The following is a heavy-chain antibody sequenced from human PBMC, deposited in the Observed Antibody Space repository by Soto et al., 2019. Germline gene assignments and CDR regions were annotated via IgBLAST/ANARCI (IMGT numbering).Heavy chain of an antibody. D-gene: IGHD5-12*01. V-gene: IGHV1-2*02. CDR2: INPNSGGT. CDR1: GYTFTRYY. J-gene: IGHJ4*02. Sequence: ASVKVSCKASGYTFTRYYMHWVRQAPGQGLEWMGWINPNSGGTNYAQKFQGRVTMTRDTSISTAYMELSRLRSDDTAVYYCARGLGVATSFDYWGQGTLVTVSS. CDR3: ARGLGVATSFDY.